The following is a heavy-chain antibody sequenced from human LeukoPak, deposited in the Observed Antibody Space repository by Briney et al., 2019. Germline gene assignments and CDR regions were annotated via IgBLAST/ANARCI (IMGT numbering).Heavy chain of an antibody. Sequence: PSQTLSLTCAVYGGSFSGYYWSWIRQPPGKGLEWIGEINHSGSTNYNPSLKSRVTISVDTSKNQFSLKLSSVTAADTAVYYCARAPSYYDSSGYDRGYYFDYWGQGTLVTVSS. V-gene: IGHV4-34*01. D-gene: IGHD3-22*01. CDR1: GGSFSGYY. J-gene: IGHJ4*02. CDR3: ARAPSYYDSSGYDRGYYFDY. CDR2: INHSGST.